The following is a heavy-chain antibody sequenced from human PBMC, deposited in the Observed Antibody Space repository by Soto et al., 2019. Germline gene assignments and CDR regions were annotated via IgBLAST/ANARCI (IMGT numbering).Heavy chain of an antibody. Sequence: ASVKVSFKASGYTFTSYGISWVRQAPGQGLEWMGWISAYNGNTNYAQRLQGRVTMTTDTSTSTAYMELRSLRSDDTAVYYCARHYYDSSAGWFDPWGQGTLVTVSS. J-gene: IGHJ5*02. CDR2: ISAYNGNT. D-gene: IGHD3-22*01. V-gene: IGHV1-18*04. CDR1: GYTFTSYG. CDR3: ARHYYDSSAGWFDP.